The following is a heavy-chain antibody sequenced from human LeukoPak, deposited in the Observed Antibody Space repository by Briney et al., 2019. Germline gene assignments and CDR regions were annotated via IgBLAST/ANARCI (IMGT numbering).Heavy chain of an antibody. D-gene: IGHD2-2*01. Sequence: GGSLRLSCAASGFTVSSNYINWVRQAPGKGLEWVSLIYSGGTTYYADSVKGRFTISRDNSKNTLYLQMNSLRAEDTAVYYCAKADYRYQPYYYYYMDVWGKGTTVTISS. J-gene: IGHJ6*03. CDR1: GFTVSSNY. CDR2: IYSGGTT. V-gene: IGHV3-53*05. CDR3: AKADYRYQPYYYYYMDV.